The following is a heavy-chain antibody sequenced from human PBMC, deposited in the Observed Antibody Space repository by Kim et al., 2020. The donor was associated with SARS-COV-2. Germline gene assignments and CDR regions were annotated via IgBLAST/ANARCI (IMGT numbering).Heavy chain of an antibody. D-gene: IGHD6-19*01. J-gene: IGHJ4*02. V-gene: IGHV1-18*04. CDR1: GYTFTSYG. CDR2: ISAYNGNT. CDR3: ARGSSGWYSNYYFDY. Sequence: ASVKVSCKASGYTFTSYGISWVRQAPGQGLEWMGWISAYNGNTNYAQKLQGRVTMTTDTSTSTAYMELRSLRSDDTAVYYCARGSSGWYSNYYFDYWGQGTLVTVSS.